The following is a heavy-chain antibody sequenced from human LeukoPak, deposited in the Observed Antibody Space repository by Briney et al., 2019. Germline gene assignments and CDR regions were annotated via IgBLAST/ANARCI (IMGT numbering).Heavy chain of an antibody. V-gene: IGHV1-18*01. D-gene: IGHD3-3*01. CDR1: GYTFTSYG. CDR2: ISAYNGNT. CDR3: ARAGRITIFGVVIPGYYFDY. Sequence: ASVKVSCKASGYTFTSYGISWVRQAPGQGLEWMGWISAYNGNTNYAQKLQGRVTMTTDTSTSTAYMELRSLRSDDTAVYYCARAGRITIFGVVIPGYYFDYWGQGTLVTVSS. J-gene: IGHJ4*02.